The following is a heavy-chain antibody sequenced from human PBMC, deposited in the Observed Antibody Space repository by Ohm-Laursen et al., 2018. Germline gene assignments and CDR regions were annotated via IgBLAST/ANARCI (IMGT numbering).Heavy chain of an antibody. CDR3: ARRSITGTTEFDY. Sequence: GSLRLSCTASGFTFSSYWMSWVRQAPGKGLEWLSYISSSGTTKYYADSVKGRFTISRDNANKSLYLQMNSLRAEDTAVYYCARRSITGTTEFDYWGQGTLVTVSS. CDR2: ISSSGTTK. J-gene: IGHJ4*02. CDR1: GFTFSSYW. D-gene: IGHD1-7*01. V-gene: IGHV3-11*01.